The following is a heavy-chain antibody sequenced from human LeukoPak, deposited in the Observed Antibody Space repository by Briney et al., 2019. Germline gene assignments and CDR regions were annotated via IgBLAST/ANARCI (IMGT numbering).Heavy chain of an antibody. CDR1: GFTFSSYA. Sequence: GGSLRLSCAASGFTFSSYAMNWVRQAPGKGLEWVSTISGSGDSTYYADSVKGRFTISRDNSKNTLYLQMNSLRAEDTAVYYCAKDQLLYARYYFDYWGQGTLVTVSS. V-gene: IGHV3-23*01. CDR3: AKDQLLYARYYFDY. D-gene: IGHD2-2*02. J-gene: IGHJ4*02. CDR2: ISGSGDST.